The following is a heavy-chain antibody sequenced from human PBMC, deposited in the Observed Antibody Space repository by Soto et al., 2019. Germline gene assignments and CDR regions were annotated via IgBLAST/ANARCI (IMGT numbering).Heavy chain of an antibody. CDR2: INPSGGST. CDR3: AREEQSTDYYYYYGMDV. CDR1: GYTFTSYY. J-gene: IGHJ6*02. V-gene: IGHV1-46*01. Sequence: QVQLVQSGAEVKKPGASVKVSCKASGYTFTSYYMHWVRQAPGQGLEWMGIINPSGGSTSYAQKFQGRVTMTRDTSTSTVYMELSSLRSEDTAVYYCAREEQSTDYYYYYGMDVWGQGTTVTVSS. D-gene: IGHD1-1*01.